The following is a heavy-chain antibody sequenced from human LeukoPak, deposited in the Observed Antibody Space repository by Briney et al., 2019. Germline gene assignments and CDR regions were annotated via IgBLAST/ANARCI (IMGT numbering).Heavy chain of an antibody. V-gene: IGHV1-2*02. CDR2: INPNSGGT. Sequence: ASVKVSCKASGYTFTGYYMHWVRQAPGQGLEWMGWINPNSGGTNYVQKFQGRVTMTRDTSISTAYMELRSLRSDDTAVYYCARSPDSSGPFVYWGQGTLVTVSS. CDR3: ARSPDSSGPFVY. D-gene: IGHD3-22*01. J-gene: IGHJ4*02. CDR1: GYTFTGYY.